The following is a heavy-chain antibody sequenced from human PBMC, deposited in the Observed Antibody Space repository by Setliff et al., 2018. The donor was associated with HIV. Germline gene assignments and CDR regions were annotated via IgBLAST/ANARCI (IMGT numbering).Heavy chain of an antibody. CDR1: GFTFSSYG. D-gene: IGHD4-17*01. Sequence: GGSLRLSCAASGFTFSSYGMHWVRQAPGKGLEWVAFIRYDGSAIYYADSVKGRFTISRDNAKNSLYLQMNSLRAEDTAVYYCARAGGDYGYWGQGTLVTVSS. V-gene: IGHV3-30*02. CDR2: IRYDGSAI. J-gene: IGHJ4*02. CDR3: ARAGGDYGY.